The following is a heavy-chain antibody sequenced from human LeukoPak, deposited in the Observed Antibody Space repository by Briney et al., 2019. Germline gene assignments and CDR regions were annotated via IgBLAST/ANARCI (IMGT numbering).Heavy chain of an antibody. V-gene: IGHV3-30-3*01. J-gene: IGHJ4*02. CDR3: AKDGIAAAVPSGEFDY. CDR2: ISYDGSNK. CDR1: GFTFSSYA. Sequence: PGESLRLSCAASGFTFSSYAMHWVRQAPGKGLEWVAVISYDGSNKYYADSVKGRFTISRDNSKNTLYLQMNSLRAEDTAVYYCAKDGIAAAVPSGEFDYWGQGTLVTVSS. D-gene: IGHD6-13*01.